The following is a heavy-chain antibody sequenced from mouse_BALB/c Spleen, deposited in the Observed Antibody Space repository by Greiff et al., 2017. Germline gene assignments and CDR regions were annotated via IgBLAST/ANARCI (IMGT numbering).Heavy chain of an antibody. V-gene: IGHV5-17*02. Sequence: EVKLVESGGGFVQPGGSRKLSCAASGFTFSSFGMHWVRQAPEKGLEWVAYISSGSSTIYYADTVKGRFTISRDNPKNTLFLQMTSLRSEDTAMYYCARENGNYGFYYFDYWGQGTTLTVSS. D-gene: IGHD2-1*01. J-gene: IGHJ2*01. CDR1: GFTFSSFG. CDR3: ARENGNYGFYYFDY. CDR2: ISSGSSTI.